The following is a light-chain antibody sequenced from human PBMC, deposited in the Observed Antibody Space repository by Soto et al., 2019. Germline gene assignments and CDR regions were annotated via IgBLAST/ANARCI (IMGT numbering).Light chain of an antibody. V-gene: IGKV1-39*01. CDR3: QQGFGTSLT. J-gene: IGKJ4*01. CDR1: QNIKKY. Sequence: DIQMTQSPSSLSASVGDRVTITCRASQNIKKYLNWYQQKPGKAPNLLIYTASSLQGGLASRFSGSGSGTDSTLTISTLQPEDSATYYWQQGFGTSLTVGGGTKVEIK. CDR2: TAS.